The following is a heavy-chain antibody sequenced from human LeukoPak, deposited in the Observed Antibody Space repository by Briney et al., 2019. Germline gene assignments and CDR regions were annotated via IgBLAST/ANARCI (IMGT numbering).Heavy chain of an antibody. CDR3: ARQGTYSSAIGMGY. Sequence: GASVKVSCKASGYTFIGYYIHWVRQAPGQGLEWMGVINPSGGSTSYAQKFQGRVTMTRDTSTRTVYMEVNSLRSEDTAVYYCARQGTYSSAIGMGYWGQGTLVTVSS. V-gene: IGHV1-46*01. D-gene: IGHD6-19*01. J-gene: IGHJ4*02. CDR1: GYTFIGYY. CDR2: INPSGGST.